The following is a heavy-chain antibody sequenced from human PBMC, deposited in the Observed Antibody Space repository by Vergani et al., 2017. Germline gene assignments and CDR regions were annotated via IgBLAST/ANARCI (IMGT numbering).Heavy chain of an antibody. CDR1: GFTVSSNY. D-gene: IGHD3-10*01. J-gene: IGHJ6*02. V-gene: IGHV3-7*04. CDR2: IKQDGSGK. Sequence: EVQLVESGGGLVQPGGSLRLSCAASGFTVSSNYMSWVRQAPGKGLEWVANIKQDGSGKYYVDSVKGRFTISRDNAKNSLYLQMNSLRAEDTAVYYCARDRRNTMVRGVMGYYYYYGMDVWGQGTTVTVSS. CDR3: ARDRRNTMVRGVMGYYYYYGMDV.